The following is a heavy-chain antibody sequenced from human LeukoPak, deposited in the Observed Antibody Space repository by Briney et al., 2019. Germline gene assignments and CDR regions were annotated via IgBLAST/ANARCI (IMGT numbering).Heavy chain of an antibody. CDR3: VRDHLWAFDI. V-gene: IGHV3-11*04. CDR1: GFTFSDYY. J-gene: IGHJ4*02. Sequence: GGSLRLSCAASGFTFSDYYMSWIRQAPGKGLEWVSYISSSGSTIYYADSVKGRFTISRDNPKNSLYLQMNSLRAEDTAVYFCVRDHLWAFDIWGQGTLVTVAS. CDR2: ISSSGSTI. D-gene: IGHD1-26*01.